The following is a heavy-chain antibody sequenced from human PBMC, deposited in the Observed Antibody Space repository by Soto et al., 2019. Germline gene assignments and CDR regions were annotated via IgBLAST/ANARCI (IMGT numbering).Heavy chain of an antibody. CDR3: AKDEEVDDFDWFAGNY. J-gene: IGHJ4*02. CDR2: ISGSGGST. V-gene: IGHV3-23*01. D-gene: IGHD3-9*01. CDR1: GFTFSSYA. Sequence: GGSLRLSCAASGFTFSSYAMSWVRQAPGKGLEWVSAISGSGGSTYYADSVKGRFTISRDNSKNTLYLQMNSLRAEDTAVYYCAKDEEVDDFDWFAGNYWGQGTLVTVSS.